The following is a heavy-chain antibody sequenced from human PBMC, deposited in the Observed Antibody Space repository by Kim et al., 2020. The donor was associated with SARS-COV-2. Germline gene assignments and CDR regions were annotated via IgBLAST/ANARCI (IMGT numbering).Heavy chain of an antibody. CDR3: ARGLIAASGALDAFDI. J-gene: IGHJ3*02. V-gene: IGHV3-13*01. Sequence: GGSLRLSCAASGFTFSSYDMHWVRQATGKGLEWVSAIGTAGDTYYPGSVKGRFTISRENAKNSLYLQMNSLRAGDTAVYYCARGLIAASGALDAFDIWGQGTMVTVSS. D-gene: IGHD6-6*01. CDR2: IGTAGDT. CDR1: GFTFSSYD.